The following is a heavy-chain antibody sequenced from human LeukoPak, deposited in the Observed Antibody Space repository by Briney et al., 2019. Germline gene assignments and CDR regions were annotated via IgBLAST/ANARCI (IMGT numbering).Heavy chain of an antibody. CDR1: GFTFSSYA. CDR2: ISGSGGST. J-gene: IGHJ6*04. D-gene: IGHD2-2*01. Sequence: GGPLRLSCAASGFTFSSYAMSWVRQAPGKGLEWVSAISGSGGSTYCADSVKGRFTISRDNSKNTLYLQMNSLRAEDTAVYYCAASPGDIVVVPALDVWGKGTTVTVSS. CDR3: AASPGDIVVVPALDV. V-gene: IGHV3-23*01.